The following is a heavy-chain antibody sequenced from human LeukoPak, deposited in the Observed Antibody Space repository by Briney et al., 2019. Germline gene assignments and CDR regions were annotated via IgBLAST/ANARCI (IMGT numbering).Heavy chain of an antibody. D-gene: IGHD2-8*01. V-gene: IGHV3-21*01. CDR1: GFTFSNYN. CDR3: ASQARYCTNGVCYSQRYYFDY. Sequence: GGSLRLSCAASGFTFSNYNMNWVRQGPGQGLEWVSSISSSSSYIYYADSVKGRFTISRDNAKNSLYLQMNSLRAEDTAVYYCASQARYCTNGVCYSQRYYFDYWGQGTQVTVSS. J-gene: IGHJ4*02. CDR2: ISSSSSYI.